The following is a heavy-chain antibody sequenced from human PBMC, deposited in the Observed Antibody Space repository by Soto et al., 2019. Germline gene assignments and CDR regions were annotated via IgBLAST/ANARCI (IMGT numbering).Heavy chain of an antibody. Sequence: GGSLRLSCAASGLTFSHYAMNWVRQAPGRGLEWVSGISGTGDDTNYADSVKGRFTISRDNPKNTLFLQMHSLRADDTAVYYCASLGDDILAHNVMAYYYMDVWGKGTTVTVSS. J-gene: IGHJ6*03. CDR3: ASLGDDILAHNVMAYYYMDV. V-gene: IGHV3-23*01. CDR1: GLTFSHYA. D-gene: IGHD2-8*01. CDR2: ISGTGDDT.